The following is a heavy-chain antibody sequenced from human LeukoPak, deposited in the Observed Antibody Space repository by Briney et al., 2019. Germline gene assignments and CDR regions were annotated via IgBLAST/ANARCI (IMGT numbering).Heavy chain of an antibody. Sequence: ASVKVSCKASGYTFTGYYMHWVRQAPGQGLEWMGWINPNSGGTNYAQKFQGRVTMTRDTSISTAYMELSRLRSDDTAVYYCARDVVGYCSGSSCYPDWFDPWGQGTLVTVSS. CDR2: INPNSGGT. D-gene: IGHD2-15*01. V-gene: IGHV1-2*02. CDR1: GYTFTGYY. CDR3: ARDVVGYCSGSSCYPDWFDP. J-gene: IGHJ5*02.